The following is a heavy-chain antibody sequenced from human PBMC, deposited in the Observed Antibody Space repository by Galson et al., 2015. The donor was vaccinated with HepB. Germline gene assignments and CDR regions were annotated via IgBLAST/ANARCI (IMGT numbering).Heavy chain of an antibody. CDR3: AASWDSGSYGGMEY. V-gene: IGHV3-21*01. CDR2: ISSSSSYI. CDR1: GFTFSSYS. Sequence: SLRLSCAASGFTFSSYSMNWVRQAPGKGLEWVSSISSSSSYIYYADSVKGRFTISRDNAKNSLYLQMNSLRAEDTAVYYCAASWDSGSYGGMEYWGQGTLVTVSS. D-gene: IGHD1-26*01. J-gene: IGHJ4*02.